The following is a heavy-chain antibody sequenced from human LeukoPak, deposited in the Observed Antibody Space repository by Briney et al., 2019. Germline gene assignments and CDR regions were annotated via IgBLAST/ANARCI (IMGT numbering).Heavy chain of an antibody. CDR3: AKDRGYSYGPFDY. Sequence: GGSLRLSCAASGFIFSSYWMSWVRQAPGKGLEWVSAISGSGGSTYYADSVKGRFTISRDNSKNTLYLQMNSLRAEDTAVYYCAKDRGYSYGPFDYWGQGTLVTVSS. D-gene: IGHD5-18*01. CDR1: GFIFSSYW. V-gene: IGHV3-23*01. CDR2: ISGSGGST. J-gene: IGHJ4*02.